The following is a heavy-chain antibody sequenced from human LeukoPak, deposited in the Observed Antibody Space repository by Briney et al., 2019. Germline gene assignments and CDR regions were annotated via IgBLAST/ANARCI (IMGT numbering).Heavy chain of an antibody. CDR3: ARDFEDYSNYGHASDI. CDR1: GYTFTSYG. CDR2: ISAYNGNT. D-gene: IGHD4-11*01. V-gene: IGHV1-18*01. Sequence: ASVKVSCKASGYTFTSYGISWVRQAPGQGLEWMGWISAYNGNTNYAQKLQGRVTMTTDTSTSTAYMELRSLRSDDTAVYYCARDFEDYSNYGHASDIWGQGTMVNVSS. J-gene: IGHJ3*02.